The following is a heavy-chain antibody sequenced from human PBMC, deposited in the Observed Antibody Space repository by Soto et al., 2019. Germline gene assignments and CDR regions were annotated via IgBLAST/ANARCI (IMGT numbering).Heavy chain of an antibody. D-gene: IGHD3-10*01. CDR2: IYYSGST. CDR3: AISLGFGEVLGWFDP. Sequence: LSFTCTVSGGSISRDYLSWIRQPPGKGPEWIGHIYYSGSTKYNPSLNSRVTISVDTSKNQFSQKLISVTAADTAVYYCAISLGFGEVLGWFDPWGQGPLVTVSS. J-gene: IGHJ5*02. V-gene: IGHV4-59*01. CDR1: GGSISRDY.